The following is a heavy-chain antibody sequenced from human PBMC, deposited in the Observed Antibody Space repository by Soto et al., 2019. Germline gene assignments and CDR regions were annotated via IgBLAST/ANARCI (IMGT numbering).Heavy chain of an antibody. CDR1: GYTFTSYY. CDR3: ARDSSTIFGVVFPSGHRSFVFDY. J-gene: IGHJ4*02. V-gene: IGHV1-46*01. D-gene: IGHD3-3*01. Sequence: GASVKVSCKASGYTFTSYYMHWVRQAPGQGLEWMGIINPSGGSTSYAQKFQGRVTMTRDTSTSTVYMELSSLRSEDTAVYYCARDSSTIFGVVFPSGHRSFVFDYWGQGTLVTVSS. CDR2: INPSGGST.